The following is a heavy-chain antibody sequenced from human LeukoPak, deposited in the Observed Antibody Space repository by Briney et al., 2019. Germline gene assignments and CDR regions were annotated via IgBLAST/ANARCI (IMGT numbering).Heavy chain of an antibody. J-gene: IGHJ6*03. V-gene: IGHV1-8*02. Sequence: ASVKVSCKASGYTFTGYYMHWVRQAPGQGLEWMGWMNPNSGNTGYAQKFQGRVTMTRDMSTSTVYMELSSLRSEDTAVYYCARVRIAAAEYYYLDVWGKVTTVTVSS. CDR1: GYTFTGYY. CDR3: ARVRIAAAEYYYLDV. CDR2: MNPNSGNT. D-gene: IGHD6-13*01.